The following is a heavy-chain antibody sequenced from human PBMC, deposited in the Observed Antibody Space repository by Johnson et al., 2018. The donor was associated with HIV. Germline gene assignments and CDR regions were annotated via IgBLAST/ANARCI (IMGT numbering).Heavy chain of an antibody. D-gene: IGHD4-17*01. J-gene: IGHJ3*02. CDR3: ARDGIVNGDYAATYAFDI. Sequence: VQVVESGGGGVQPGRSLRLSCAASGFTFSNYGMHWVRQAPGKGLEWVAVMWYDGSNKYYADSVKGRFTISRDNSENTLYLQMNSLRAEDTAVYYCARDGIVNGDYAATYAFDIWGQGTMVTVSS. CDR2: MWYDGSNK. CDR1: GFTFSNYG. V-gene: IGHV3-33*08.